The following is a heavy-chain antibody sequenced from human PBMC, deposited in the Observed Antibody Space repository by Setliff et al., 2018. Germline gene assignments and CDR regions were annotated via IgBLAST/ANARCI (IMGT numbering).Heavy chain of an antibody. D-gene: IGHD5-18*01. Sequence: ASVKVSCKASGYSFSSYGIAWVRQAPGQGLEWMGWISAYNGNTKYAQKFQGRVTTTTDTSTSTVYMELRSLTSDDTAVYYCARARGGYSYGSPLLGMDGWGQGTTVTVAS. J-gene: IGHJ6*02. CDR3: ARARGGYSYGSPLLGMDG. CDR1: GYSFSSYG. CDR2: ISAYNGNT. V-gene: IGHV1-18*01.